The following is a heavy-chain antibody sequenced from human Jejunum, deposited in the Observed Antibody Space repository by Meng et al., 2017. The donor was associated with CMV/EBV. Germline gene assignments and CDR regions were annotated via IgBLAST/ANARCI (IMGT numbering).Heavy chain of an antibody. D-gene: IGHD1-1*01. CDR3: ARDRVHFSDDYYYYGMDV. J-gene: IGHJ6*02. Sequence: SSPTYYWGWIRQPPGRGLEWIASIYYGGSTYYSPSLKSRVTISVDTSKNQFSLSLSSVTAADTAVYYCARDRVHFSDDYYYYGMDVWGLGTTVTV. CDR1: SSPTYY. CDR2: IYYGGST. V-gene: IGHV4-39*07.